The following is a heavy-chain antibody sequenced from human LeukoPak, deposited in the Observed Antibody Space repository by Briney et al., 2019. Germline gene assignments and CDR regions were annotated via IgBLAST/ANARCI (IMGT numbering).Heavy chain of an antibody. J-gene: IGHJ3*01. CDR3: ARSRVPASLDQVFDV. CDR1: GFTFSSYA. V-gene: IGHV3-23*01. CDR2: ISDSGART. D-gene: IGHD2-2*01. Sequence: GGSLRLSCAASGFTFSSYAIGWFRQAPEKGLELVSTISDSGARTFYADSVKGRFTISRDNSQNTLDLQMNYLSAEDTAIYYCARSRVPASLDQVFDVWGQGTMVTVSS.